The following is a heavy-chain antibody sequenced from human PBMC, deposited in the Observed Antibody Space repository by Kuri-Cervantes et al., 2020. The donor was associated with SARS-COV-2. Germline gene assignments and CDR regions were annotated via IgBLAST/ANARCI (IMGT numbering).Heavy chain of an antibody. V-gene: IGHV1-2*04. CDR2: INPNSGGT. D-gene: IGHD3-10*01. J-gene: IGHJ6*02. CDR1: GFTFSSYG. CDR3: ARGMVRGLIQYYYYGMDV. Sequence: GGFLRLSCASTGFTFSSYGMHWVRQAPGQGLEGMGWINPNSGGTNYAQKFQGWVTMTRDTSISTAYMELSRLRSDDTAVYYCARGMVRGLIQYYYYGMDVWGQGTTVTVSS.